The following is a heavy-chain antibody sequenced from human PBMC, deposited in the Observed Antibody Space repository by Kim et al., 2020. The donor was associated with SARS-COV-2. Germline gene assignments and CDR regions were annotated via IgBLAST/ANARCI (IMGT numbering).Heavy chain of an antibody. CDR2: GGQT. CDR3: TREDSSGWD. V-gene: IGHV3-49*02. D-gene: IGHD6-19*01. Sequence: GGQTEYAASVKGRFTISRDDSKSIAYLQMNSLKIEDTAVYYCTREDSSGWDWGQGTLVTVSP. J-gene: IGHJ4*02.